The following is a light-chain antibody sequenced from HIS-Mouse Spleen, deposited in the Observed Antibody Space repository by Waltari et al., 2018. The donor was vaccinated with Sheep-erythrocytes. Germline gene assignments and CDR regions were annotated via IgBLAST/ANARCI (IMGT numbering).Light chain of an antibody. CDR3: QAWDSSSWV. V-gene: IGLV3-1*01. CDR1: KLGDKY. Sequence: SYELTQPPSVSVSPGQTASITCSGDKLGDKYACWYQQKPGQSPVLVIYQDSKRPSGIPERLSGSNSGKTATLTISGTQAMDEADYYCQAWDSSSWVFGGGTKLTVL. CDR2: QDS. J-gene: IGLJ3*02.